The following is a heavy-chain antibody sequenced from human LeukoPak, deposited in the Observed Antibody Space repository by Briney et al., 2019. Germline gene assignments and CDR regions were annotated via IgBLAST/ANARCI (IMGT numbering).Heavy chain of an antibody. J-gene: IGHJ4*02. V-gene: IGHV3-33*06. CDR3: AKNGYSYGAPFGFDY. CDR2: LWYDGSNK. Sequence: GGSLSFSCEGSGFTLSSYGMHWVGRAPGRGRGGGAVLWYDGSNKYYADSVKGRFTISRDNSKNTLYLQMNSLRAEDTAVYYCAKNGYSYGAPFGFDYWGQGTLVTVSS. CDR1: GFTLSSYG. D-gene: IGHD5-18*01.